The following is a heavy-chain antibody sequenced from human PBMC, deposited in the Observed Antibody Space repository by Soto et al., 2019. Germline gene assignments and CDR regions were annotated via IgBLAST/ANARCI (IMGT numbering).Heavy chain of an antibody. D-gene: IGHD3-10*01. CDR3: ARHNSRSGTYSTYYFDY. CDR2: IYYSVST. Sequence: SSETLSLTCTVSGGSISSSSYYWGWIRQPPGKGLEWIATIYYSVSTYYNASLKSRVTISVDTSKNQFSLKLSPVTAADTAVYYCARHNSRSGTYSTYYFDYWGQGTLVTVSS. J-gene: IGHJ4*02. CDR1: GGSISSSSYY. V-gene: IGHV4-39*01.